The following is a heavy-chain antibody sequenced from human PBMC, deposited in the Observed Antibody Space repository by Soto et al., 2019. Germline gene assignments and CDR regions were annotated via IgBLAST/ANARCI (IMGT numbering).Heavy chain of an antibody. CDR3: ARASRGGAFDI. Sequence: QVQLVESGGGVVQPGRSLILSCAAYGFTFSSYGMHCFRQAPGKGLEWVAVIWYDGSNKYYADSVKGRFPISRDNSKNTMDLQMNSLRAEDKAVYYCARASRGGAFDIWGQGTMVTVSS. J-gene: IGHJ3*02. CDR1: GFTFSSYG. D-gene: IGHD3-16*01. CDR2: IWYDGSNK. V-gene: IGHV3-33*01.